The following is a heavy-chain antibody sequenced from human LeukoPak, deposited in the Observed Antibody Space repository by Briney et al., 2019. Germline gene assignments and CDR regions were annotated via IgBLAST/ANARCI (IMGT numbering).Heavy chain of an antibody. D-gene: IGHD6-19*01. Sequence: GGSLRLSCAASGFIFNSYWMNWVRQAPGKGLEWVANINQNGSEKYYVDSVKGRFTISRDNAKNSLYLQMSSLRAEDAAVYYCARDQGAGSDYWGQGALVTVSS. CDR3: ARDQGAGSDY. J-gene: IGHJ4*02. V-gene: IGHV3-7*01. CDR2: INQNGSEK. CDR1: GFIFNSYW.